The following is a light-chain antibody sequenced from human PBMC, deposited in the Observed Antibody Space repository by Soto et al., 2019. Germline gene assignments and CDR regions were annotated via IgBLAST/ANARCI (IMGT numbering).Light chain of an antibody. V-gene: IGKV3-15*01. Sequence: IVLTQSPATLSVSPGERATLSCRASQTISRNLAWYQQRPGQAPRLLIYAASTRATGVPARFSGSGSGTEFTLTITSLQSEDFALYYCHQYNNWPPGTFGQGTKVDIK. CDR1: QTISRN. CDR2: AAS. J-gene: IGKJ2*01. CDR3: HQYNNWPPGT.